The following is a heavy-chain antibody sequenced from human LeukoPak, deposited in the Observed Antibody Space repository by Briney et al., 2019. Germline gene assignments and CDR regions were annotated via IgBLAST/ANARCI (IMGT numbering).Heavy chain of an antibody. D-gene: IGHD1-26*01. CDR2: IKSKTDGGTT. CDR3: TTDWGGAAPGRFQYNYMDV. Sequence: KPGGSLRLSCAASGFTFSNAWMSWVRQAPGKGLEWVGRIKSKTDGGTTDYSAPVKGRFTVSRDDSRNTLYLQMNSLKTEDTALYYCTTDWGGAAPGRFQYNYMDVWGKGTTVTVSS. V-gene: IGHV3-15*01. J-gene: IGHJ6*03. CDR1: GFTFSNAW.